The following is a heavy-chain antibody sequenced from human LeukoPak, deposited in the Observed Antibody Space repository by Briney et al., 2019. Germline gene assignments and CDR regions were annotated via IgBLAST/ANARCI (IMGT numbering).Heavy chain of an antibody. CDR3: ARDTGTGDAFDI. CDR2: ISAYNGDR. Sequence: ASVKVSCKTSGYTFTSYGISWMRQVPGQGLEWMGWISAYNGDRNYAQKFQGRVTMTTETSTSTAYMELRSLRSDDTAVYYCARDTGTGDAFDIWGQGTTVTVSS. J-gene: IGHJ3*02. V-gene: IGHV1-18*01. D-gene: IGHD4-17*01. CDR1: GYTFTSYG.